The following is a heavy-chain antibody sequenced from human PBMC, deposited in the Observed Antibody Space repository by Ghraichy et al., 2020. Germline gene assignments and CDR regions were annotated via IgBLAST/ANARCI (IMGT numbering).Heavy chain of an antibody. D-gene: IGHD3-10*01. CDR2: IYSGGST. Sequence: GGSLRLSCAASGFTVSSNYMSWVRQAPGKGLEWVSVIYSGGSTYYADSVKGRFTISRDNSKNTLYLQMNSLRAEDTAVYYCARGNVLLWFRFDYWGQGTLVTVSS. V-gene: IGHV3-66*02. CDR3: ARGNVLLWFRFDY. J-gene: IGHJ4*02. CDR1: GFTVSSNY.